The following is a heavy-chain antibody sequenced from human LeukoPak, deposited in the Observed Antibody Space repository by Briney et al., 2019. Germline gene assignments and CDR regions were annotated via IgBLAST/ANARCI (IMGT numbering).Heavy chain of an antibody. CDR3: ARSGLNRFDY. J-gene: IGHJ4*02. CDR2: ISDSSSTV. CDR1: GFTFSTYS. Sequence: GGSLRLSCAASGFTFSTYSMNWVRQAPGKGLEWVSYISDSSSTVYYADSVKGRFTISRDHAKNSLYLQMNSLRAEDTAAYYCARSGLNRFDYWGQGTLVTVSS. D-gene: IGHD2-15*01. V-gene: IGHV3-48*01.